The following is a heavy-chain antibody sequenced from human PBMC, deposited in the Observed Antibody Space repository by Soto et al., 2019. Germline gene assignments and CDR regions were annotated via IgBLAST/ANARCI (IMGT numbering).Heavy chain of an antibody. V-gene: IGHV4-30-4*02. CDR3: ARVPSPFDFYYAMDV. J-gene: IGHJ6*02. CDR2: IFSSGTT. Sequence: SETLSLTCTVSGDSIGRGNKYWSWIRQAPGKGLEWIGYIFSSGTTYYNPSLKSRLTMSLDTSQNQFSLKLNSVTAADTAVYFCARVPSPFDFYYAMDVWGQGTTVTVSS. CDR1: GDSIGRGNKY. D-gene: IGHD3-16*01.